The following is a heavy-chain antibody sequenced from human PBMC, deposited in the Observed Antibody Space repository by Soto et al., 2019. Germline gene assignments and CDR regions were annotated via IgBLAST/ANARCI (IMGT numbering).Heavy chain of an antibody. CDR2: INHSGST. V-gene: IGHV4-34*01. Sequence: SETLSLTCAVYGGSFSGYYWSWIRHPPGKGLEWIGEINHSGSTNYNPSLKSRVTISVDTSKNQFSLKLSSVTAADTAVYYCARLGTVTLDYWGQGTLVTVSS. CDR1: GGSFSGYY. CDR3: ARLGTVTLDY. D-gene: IGHD4-17*01. J-gene: IGHJ4*02.